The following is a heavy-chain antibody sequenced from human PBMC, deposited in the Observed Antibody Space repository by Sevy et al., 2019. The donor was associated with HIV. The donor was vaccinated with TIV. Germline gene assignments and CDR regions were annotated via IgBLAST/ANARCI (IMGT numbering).Heavy chain of an antibody. CDR3: TKHSHADY. CDR1: GFNFSAAG. J-gene: IGHJ4*02. CDR2: IRSEGKNYAT. V-gene: IGHV3-73*01. Sequence: RGSLRLSCAASGFNFSAAGMHWVRQASGKGLEWVGRIRSEGKNYATAYAVSVTGRFTIYRDDSKKMVFLQMSSLKTEDTAVYYCTKHSHADYWGRGTLVTVSS.